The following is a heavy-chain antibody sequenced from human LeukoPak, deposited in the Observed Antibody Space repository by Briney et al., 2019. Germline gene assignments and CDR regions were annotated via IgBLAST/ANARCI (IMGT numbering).Heavy chain of an antibody. D-gene: IGHD3-22*01. CDR1: GFTFNRYA. V-gene: IGHV3-33*06. CDR3: VKDERGYYDSSGFFGAIDY. CDR2: IWYDGSNK. Sequence: PGRSLRLSCAASGFTFNRYAMHWVRQAPGKGLERVAFIWYDGSNKYYADSVKGRFTVSRDNSKNTLYLQMNSLRAEDTAVYYCVKDERGYYDSSGFFGAIDYWGQGSLVSVSS. J-gene: IGHJ4*02.